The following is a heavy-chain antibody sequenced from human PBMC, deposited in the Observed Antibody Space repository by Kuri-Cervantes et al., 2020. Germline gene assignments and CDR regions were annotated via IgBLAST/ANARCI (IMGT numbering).Heavy chain of an antibody. CDR2: ISSSGGYT. D-gene: IGHD1-7*01. J-gene: IGHJ4*02. CDR1: GFTFSNYG. Sequence: GGSLRLSCTASGFTFSNYGMHWVRQAPGQGLEWVSAISSSGGYTYYADPVRGRFTISRDNSKNTLFLQMSSLRAEDTAIYYCANPSWRELLPYWGQGALVTVSS. V-gene: IGHV3-23*01. CDR3: ANPSWRELLPY.